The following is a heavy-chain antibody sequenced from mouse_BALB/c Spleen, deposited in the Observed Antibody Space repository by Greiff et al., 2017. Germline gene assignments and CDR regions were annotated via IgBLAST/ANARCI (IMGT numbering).Heavy chain of an antibody. J-gene: IGHJ2*01. CDR1: GYTFTSYV. V-gene: IGHV1-14*01. Sequence: EVQLQESGPELVKPGASVKMSCKASGYTFTSYVMHWVKQKPGQGLEWIGYINPYNDGTKYNEKFKGKATLTSDKSSSTAYMELSSLTSEDSAVYYCARLSGSSYEDYWGQGTTLTVSS. CDR3: ARLSGSSYEDY. D-gene: IGHD1-1*01. CDR2: INPYNDGT.